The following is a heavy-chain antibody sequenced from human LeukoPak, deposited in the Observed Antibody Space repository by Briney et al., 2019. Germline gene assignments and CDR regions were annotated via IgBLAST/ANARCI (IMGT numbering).Heavy chain of an antibody. D-gene: IGHD6-19*01. CDR1: GYTFTSYD. J-gene: IGHJ4*02. V-gene: IGHV1-2*02. CDR2: INPNSGGT. Sequence: GASVKVSCKASGYTFTSYDINWVRQAPGQGLEWMGWINPNSGGTNYAQKFQGRVTMTRDTSISTAYMELSRLRSDDTAVYYCARGAYSSDLDYWGQGTLVTVSS. CDR3: ARGAYSSDLDY.